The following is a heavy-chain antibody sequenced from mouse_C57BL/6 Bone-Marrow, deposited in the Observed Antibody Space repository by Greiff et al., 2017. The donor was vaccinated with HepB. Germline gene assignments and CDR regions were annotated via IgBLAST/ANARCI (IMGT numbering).Heavy chain of an antibody. CDR3: AIRSNWDDFDY. CDR1: GYTFTDHT. V-gene: IGHV1-78*01. CDR2: IYPRDGST. J-gene: IGHJ2*01. D-gene: IGHD4-1*01. Sequence: VQLQQSDAELVKPGASVKISCKVSGYTFTDHTIHWMKQRPEQGLEWIGYIYPRDGSTRYNEKFKGKATLTADKSSSTAYMQLNSLTSEDSAFYFCAIRSNWDDFDYWGQGTTLTVSS.